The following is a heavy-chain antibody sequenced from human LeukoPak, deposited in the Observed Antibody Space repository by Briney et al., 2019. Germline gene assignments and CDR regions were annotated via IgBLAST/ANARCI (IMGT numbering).Heavy chain of an antibody. CDR3: ARVAVYCSGGSCYDY. J-gene: IGHJ4*02. Sequence: GGSLRLSCAASGFTFRSYRMSWVRQAPGKGLEWVSSISSSTSYIYYADSVKGRFTISRDSAQNSLFLQMNSLTVEDTAVYYCARVAVYCSGGSCYDYWGQGTLVTVSS. CDR1: GFTFRSYR. D-gene: IGHD2-15*01. CDR2: ISSSTSYI. V-gene: IGHV3-21*01.